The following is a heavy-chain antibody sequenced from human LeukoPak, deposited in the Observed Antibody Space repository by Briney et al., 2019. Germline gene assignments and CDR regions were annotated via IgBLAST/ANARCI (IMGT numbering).Heavy chain of an antibody. Sequence: GASVKVSRKASGYTFTGYYMHWVRQAPGQGLEWMGWINPNSGGTSYAQKFQGRVTMTRDTSISTAYMELSRLRSDDTAVYYCARGGIGYCSGGSCPMAFDIWGQGTMVTVSS. CDR2: INPNSGGT. D-gene: IGHD2-15*01. CDR3: ARGGIGYCSGGSCPMAFDI. V-gene: IGHV1-2*02. J-gene: IGHJ3*02. CDR1: GYTFTGYY.